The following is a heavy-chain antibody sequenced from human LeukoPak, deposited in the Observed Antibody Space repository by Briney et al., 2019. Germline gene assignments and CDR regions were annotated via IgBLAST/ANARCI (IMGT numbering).Heavy chain of an antibody. J-gene: IGHJ4*02. CDR1: GFSFSSYS. V-gene: IGHV3-48*01. CDR3: ANLMDYDTEIFDY. D-gene: IGHD3-9*01. CDR2: ISSTSSTM. Sequence: GGSLRLSCAASGFSFSSYSMNWVRQAPGKGLDWVSYISSTSSTMYYADSVKGRFTISRDNAKNSLYLQMNSLRAEDTAVYYCANLMDYDTEIFDYWGQGTLVTVSS.